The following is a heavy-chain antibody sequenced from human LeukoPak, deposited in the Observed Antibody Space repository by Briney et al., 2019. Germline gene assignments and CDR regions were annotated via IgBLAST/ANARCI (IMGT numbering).Heavy chain of an antibody. CDR3: ARLYDSSGYYHAYYFDY. J-gene: IGHJ4*02. CDR1: GGSISSHY. CDR2: IYYSGST. D-gene: IGHD3-22*01. V-gene: IGHV4-59*11. Sequence: SETLSLTCTVSGGSISSHYWSWIRQPTGKGLEWIGYIYYSGSTNYNPSLKSRVTISVDTSKNQFSLKLSSVTAADTAVYYCARLYDSSGYYHAYYFDYWGQGTLVTVSS.